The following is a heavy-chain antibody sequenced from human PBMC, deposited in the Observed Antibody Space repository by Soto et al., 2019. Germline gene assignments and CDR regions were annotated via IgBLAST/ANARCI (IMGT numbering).Heavy chain of an antibody. J-gene: IGHJ6*02. V-gene: IGHV3-48*02. CDR3: ARATSYYDYGLDV. CDR1: GFTFRTYS. D-gene: IGHD4-4*01. CDR2: ISTGSTGFTT. Sequence: GGSLRLSCAASGFTFRTYSMSWVRQAPGKGLEWISFISTGSTGFTTIYADSVKGRFTISRDNARNSLYLQMNSLRDEDTAVYYCARATSYYDYGLDVWGQGTTVTVSS.